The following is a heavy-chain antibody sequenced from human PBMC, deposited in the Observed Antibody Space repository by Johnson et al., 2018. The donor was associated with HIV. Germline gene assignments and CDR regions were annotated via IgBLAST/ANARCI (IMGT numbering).Heavy chain of an antibody. Sequence: QEQLVESGGGVVQPGRSLRLSCAASGFIFSGSAMHWVRQAPGKGLEWVSGINGNSDGIGYADSVKGRFTIFRDNSENTLYLQMNSLRAEDTAVYFCAKDRTSWGFDAFDLWGQGTMVTVSS. CDR2: INGNSDGI. CDR3: AKDRTSWGFDAFDL. J-gene: IGHJ3*01. V-gene: IGHV3-NL1*01. D-gene: IGHD3-16*01. CDR1: GFIFSGSA.